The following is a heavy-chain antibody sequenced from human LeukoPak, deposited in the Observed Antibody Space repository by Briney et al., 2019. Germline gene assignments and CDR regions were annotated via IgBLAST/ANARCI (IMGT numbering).Heavy chain of an antibody. CDR1: GYTFTGYY. D-gene: IGHD6-13*01. J-gene: IGHJ5*02. Sequence: GASVKVSCKASGYTFTGYYMHWVRQAPGQGLEWKGWINPNSGGTNYAQKFQGRVTMTRDTSISTAYMELSRLRSDDTAVYYCARVPEQQLVLGWFDPWGQGTLVTVSS. CDR3: ARVPEQQLVLGWFDP. V-gene: IGHV1-2*02. CDR2: INPNSGGT.